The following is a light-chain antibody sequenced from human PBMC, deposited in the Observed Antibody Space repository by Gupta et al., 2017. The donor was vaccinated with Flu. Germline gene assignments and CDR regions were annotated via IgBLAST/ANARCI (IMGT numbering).Light chain of an antibody. CDR3: QQENSYPLT. J-gene: IGKJ4*01. CDR1: QRISSW. V-gene: IGKV1-5*03. CDR2: KAS. Sequence: PSTLSASVGDRLTITCRASQRISSWLAWYQQKPGKAPKLLIYKASSLESGVPSRFSGSGSGTDFTLTISSLLPDDFATYYCQQENSYPLTFGGGTKVEIK.